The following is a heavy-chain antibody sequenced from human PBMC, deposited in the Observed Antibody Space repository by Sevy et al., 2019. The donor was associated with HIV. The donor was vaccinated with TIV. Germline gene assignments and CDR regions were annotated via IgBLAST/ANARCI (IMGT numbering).Heavy chain of an antibody. J-gene: IGHJ3*02. V-gene: IGHV1-18*04. D-gene: IGHD5-12*01. CDR3: ARQKPTIERWLQSEGAFDI. Sequence: ASVKVSCKASGYTFTSYGISWVRQAPGQGLEWMGWISAYNGNTNYAQKLQGRVTMTTDTSTSTAYMELRSPRSDDTAVYYCARQKPTIERWLQSEGAFDIWGQGTMVTVSS. CDR1: GYTFTSYG. CDR2: ISAYNGNT.